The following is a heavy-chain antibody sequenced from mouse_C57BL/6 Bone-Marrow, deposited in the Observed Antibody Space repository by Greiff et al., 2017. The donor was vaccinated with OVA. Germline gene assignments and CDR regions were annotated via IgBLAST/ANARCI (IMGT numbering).Heavy chain of an antibody. CDR3: GWLL. Sequence: DVKLVESGGGLVKPGGSLKLSCAASGFSFSSYAMSWVSQTPGKRLEWVATISDGGSYTSSPVNVKGRFTISRDNAQNNLYLQMSHLKSEDTAMYYCGWLLRGQGTSVTVSS. D-gene: IGHD2-3*01. J-gene: IGHJ4*01. V-gene: IGHV5-4*03. CDR1: GFSFSSYA. CDR2: ISDGGSYT.